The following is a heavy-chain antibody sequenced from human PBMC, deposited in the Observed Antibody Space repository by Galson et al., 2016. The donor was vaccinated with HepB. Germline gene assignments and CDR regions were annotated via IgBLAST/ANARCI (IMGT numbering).Heavy chain of an antibody. D-gene: IGHD1-26*01. CDR2: ISRVSDNM. CDR3: AREESSGSYCNY. Sequence: SLRLSCAGSGFTFSGYSMNWVRQAPGKGLEWISYISRVSDNMYYTDSVRGRFTISRDNAKSSLFLQMNSLRDEDTAGYYCAREESSGSYCNYWGQGTLVTVSS. J-gene: IGHJ4*02. CDR1: GFTFSGYS. V-gene: IGHV3-48*02.